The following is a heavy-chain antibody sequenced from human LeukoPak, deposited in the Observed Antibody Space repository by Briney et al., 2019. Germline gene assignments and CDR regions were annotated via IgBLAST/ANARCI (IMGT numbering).Heavy chain of an antibody. D-gene: IGHD2-15*01. CDR2: ITRSSYI. V-gene: IGHV3-21*01. Sequence: GGSLRLSCAASGFTFSSYGMSWVRQAPGKGLEWVSSITRSSYIYYADSVKGRFTISRDNAKNSLYLQMNSLRGEDTAVYYCARESEHSVSQVDFDLWGQGTMVTVSS. CDR1: GFTFSSYG. J-gene: IGHJ3*01. CDR3: ARESEHSVSQVDFDL.